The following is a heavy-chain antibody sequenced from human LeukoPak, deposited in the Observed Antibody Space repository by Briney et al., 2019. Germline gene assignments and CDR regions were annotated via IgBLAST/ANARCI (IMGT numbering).Heavy chain of an antibody. D-gene: IGHD3-10*01. CDR3: ASGGSGSYYNEPVDY. J-gene: IGHJ4*02. CDR1: GGTFSSYA. CDR2: IIPIFGTA. V-gene: IGHV1-69*05. Sequence: SVKVSSKASGGTFSSYAISWVQQAPGQGLEWMGRIIPIFGTANYAQKFQGRVTITTDESTSTAYMELSSLRSEDTAVYYCASGGSGSYYNEPVDYWGQGTLVTVSS.